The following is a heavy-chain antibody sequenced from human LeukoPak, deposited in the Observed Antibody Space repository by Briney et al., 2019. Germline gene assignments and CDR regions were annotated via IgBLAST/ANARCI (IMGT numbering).Heavy chain of an antibody. J-gene: IGHJ4*02. D-gene: IGHD2-15*01. CDR2: KSYDGSNK. CDR1: GFTFSSYA. Sequence: PGGSLRLSCAASGFTFSSYAMHWVRQAPGKGLEWVAVKSYDGSNKYYADSVKGRFTISRDNSKNTLYLQMNSLRAEDTAVYYCARSGGGGGSCPSQYWGQGTLVTVSS. CDR3: ARSGGGGGSCPSQY. V-gene: IGHV3-30*04.